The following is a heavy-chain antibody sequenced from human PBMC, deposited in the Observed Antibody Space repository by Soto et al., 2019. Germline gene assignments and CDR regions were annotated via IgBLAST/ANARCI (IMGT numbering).Heavy chain of an antibody. J-gene: IGHJ4*02. CDR2: VSHDGKSG. CDR3: ARLDKFNGGRS. CDR1: GFTFSSYA. D-gene: IGHD6-19*01. V-gene: IGHV3-30*14. Sequence: QVQLVESGGGVVQPGRSLRLSCAASGFTFSSYAMHWVRRAPGKGLEWVAAVSHDGKSGFYADSVSGRFTVSRDNSNSLVYLQLDRLRPEDTALFYCARLDKFNGGRSWGQGTAVTVSS.